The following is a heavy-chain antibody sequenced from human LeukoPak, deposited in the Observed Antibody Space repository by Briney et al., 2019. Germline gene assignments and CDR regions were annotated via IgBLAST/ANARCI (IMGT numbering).Heavy chain of an antibody. D-gene: IGHD6-19*01. J-gene: IGHJ3*02. Sequence: GGSLRLSCAASGFTFSSYAMSWVRQAPGKGLEWVGFIRSKAYGGTTEYAASVKGRFTISRDDSKSIAYLQMNSLKTEDTAVYYCTSHSDWYLDAFDIWGQGTMVTVSS. V-gene: IGHV3-49*04. CDR2: IRSKAYGGTT. CDR1: GFTFSSYA. CDR3: TSHSDWYLDAFDI.